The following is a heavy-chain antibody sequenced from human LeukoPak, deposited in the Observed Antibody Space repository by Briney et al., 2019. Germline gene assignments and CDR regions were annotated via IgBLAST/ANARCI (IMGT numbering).Heavy chain of an antibody. Sequence: ASVKVSCKASGYTSTSYGISWVRQAPGQGLEWMGWISAYNGNTNYAQKLQGRVTMTTDTSTSTAYMELRSLRSDDTAVYYCAVITMVRGEYYFDYWGQGTLVTVSS. J-gene: IGHJ4*02. CDR1: GYTSTSYG. CDR3: AVITMVRGEYYFDY. CDR2: ISAYNGNT. V-gene: IGHV1-18*01. D-gene: IGHD3-10*01.